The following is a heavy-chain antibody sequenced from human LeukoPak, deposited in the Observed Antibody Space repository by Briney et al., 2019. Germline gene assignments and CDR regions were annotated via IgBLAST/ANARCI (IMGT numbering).Heavy chain of an antibody. V-gene: IGHV1-69*05. D-gene: IGHD5-24*01. CDR3: AGSSRDGYNRFDY. J-gene: IGHJ4*02. CDR1: GGTVSSYA. CDR2: IIPIFGTT. Sequence: ASVKVSCKASGGTVSSYAISWVRQAPGQGLEWRGGIIPIFGTTKYVQKFQGRVTITTDEFTSTVYMALSSLRSEDTAVYYCAGSSRDGYNRFDYWGQGPLVTVSS.